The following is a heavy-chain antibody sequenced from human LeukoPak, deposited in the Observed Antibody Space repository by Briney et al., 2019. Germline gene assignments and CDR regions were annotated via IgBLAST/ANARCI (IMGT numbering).Heavy chain of an antibody. J-gene: IGHJ4*02. CDR1: GLTFSRFA. CDR2: ISGSGDTT. D-gene: IGHD1-14*01. Sequence: GGSLRLSCAASGLTFSRFAMSWVRRAPGKGLEWVSTISGSGDTTYYADSVKGRFSISRDNLKNSLYVQMNSLRVEDTAVYFCAKGHSAHGTGFDGWGQGTLVIVSS. CDR3: AKGHSAHGTGFDG. V-gene: IGHV3-23*01.